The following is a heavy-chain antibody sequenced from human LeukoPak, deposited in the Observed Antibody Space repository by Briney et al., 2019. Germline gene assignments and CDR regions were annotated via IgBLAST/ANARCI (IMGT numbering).Heavy chain of an antibody. Sequence: GGSLRLSCAASGFNVSNNYMSWVRQAPGKGLEWVSVIYRGGSTYYADSVKGRFTMSRDNSKNTVYLQMDSLRAEDTAMYYCARDRGAATGNWGQGTLVTVSS. V-gene: IGHV3-53*01. J-gene: IGHJ4*02. CDR1: GFNVSNNY. CDR3: ARDRGAATGN. CDR2: IYRGGST. D-gene: IGHD6-13*01.